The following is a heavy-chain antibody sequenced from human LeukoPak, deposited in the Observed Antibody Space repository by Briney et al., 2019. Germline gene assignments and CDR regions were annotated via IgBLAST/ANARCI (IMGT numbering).Heavy chain of an antibody. Sequence: ASVKVSCKASGYTFTGYYVHWVRQAPGQGLEWMGRINPNSGGTNYAQKFQGRVTMTRDTSISTAYMELSRLRSDDTAVYYCARADCTNGVCYRGYGVDYWGQGTLVTVSS. J-gene: IGHJ4*02. D-gene: IGHD2-8*01. CDR3: ARADCTNGVCYRGYGVDY. CDR1: GYTFTGYY. CDR2: INPNSGGT. V-gene: IGHV1-2*06.